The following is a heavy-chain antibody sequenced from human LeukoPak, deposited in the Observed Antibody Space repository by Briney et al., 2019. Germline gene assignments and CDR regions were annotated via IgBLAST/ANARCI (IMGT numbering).Heavy chain of an antibody. V-gene: IGHV3-64*01. J-gene: IGHJ4*02. Sequence: GGSLRLSCAASGFIFNNYAIHWVRQAPGKGLEYVSAISDNGGTTFYTNSVKGRFTISRDNSKNTLYLQMGSLRAEGMAVYYCARDGGGSPDYWGQGTLVTVSS. D-gene: IGHD1-26*01. CDR1: GFIFNNYA. CDR3: ARDGGGSPDY. CDR2: ISDNGGTT.